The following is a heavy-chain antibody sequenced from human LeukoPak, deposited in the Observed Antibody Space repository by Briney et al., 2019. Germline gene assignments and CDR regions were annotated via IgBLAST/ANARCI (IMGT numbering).Heavy chain of an antibody. J-gene: IGHJ4*02. CDR3: ASSGYDFWSGYHTSFDY. Sequence: ASVKVSCKASGYTFTSYGISWVRQAPGQGLEWMGWISAYNGNTNYAQKLQGRVTMTTDTSTSTAYMELRSLRSDDTAVYYCASSGYDFWSGYHTSFDYWGQGTLVTVSS. CDR2: ISAYNGNT. V-gene: IGHV1-18*01. D-gene: IGHD3-3*01. CDR1: GYTFTSYG.